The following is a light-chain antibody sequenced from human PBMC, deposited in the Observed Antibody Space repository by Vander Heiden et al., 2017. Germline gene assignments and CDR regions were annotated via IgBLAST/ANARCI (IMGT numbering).Light chain of an antibody. CDR1: ESVSSY. J-gene: IGKJ1*01. V-gene: IGKV3-11*01. CDR3: QQRSNWPWT. Sequence: EIVLTQSPATLPLSPGERATLPCRASESVSSYLAGYQQKPGQAPRLLIYDASNRATGIPARFSGSGSGTDFTLTISSLEPEDFAVYYCQQRSNWPWTFGQGTKVEIK. CDR2: DAS.